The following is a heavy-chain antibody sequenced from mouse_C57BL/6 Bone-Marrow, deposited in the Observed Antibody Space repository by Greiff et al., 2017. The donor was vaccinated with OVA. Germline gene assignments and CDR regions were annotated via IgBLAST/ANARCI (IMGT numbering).Heavy chain of an antibody. J-gene: IGHJ4*01. CDR2: IHPNSGST. CDR1: GYTFTSYW. CDR3: ARLGTYYYAMDY. D-gene: IGHD3-3*01. Sequence: VQLQQPGAELVKPGASVKLSCKASGYTFTSYWMHWVKQRPGQGLEWIGMIHPNSGSTNYNEKFKSKATLTVDKSSSTAYMRLSSLTSEDSAVYYCARLGTYYYAMDYWGQGTSVTVSS. V-gene: IGHV1-64*01.